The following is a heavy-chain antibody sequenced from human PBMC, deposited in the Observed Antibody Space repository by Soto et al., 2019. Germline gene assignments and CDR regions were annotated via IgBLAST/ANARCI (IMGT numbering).Heavy chain of an antibody. Sequence: SETLSLTCAVYGGSFSGYYWSWIRQPPGKGLEWIGEINHSGSTNYNPSLKSRVTISVDTSKNQFSLKLSSVTAADTAVYYYASSWYVEDYGMDVWGQGTTVTVSS. V-gene: IGHV4-34*01. D-gene: IGHD6-13*01. CDR3: ASSWYVEDYGMDV. CDR1: GGSFSGYY. CDR2: INHSGST. J-gene: IGHJ6*02.